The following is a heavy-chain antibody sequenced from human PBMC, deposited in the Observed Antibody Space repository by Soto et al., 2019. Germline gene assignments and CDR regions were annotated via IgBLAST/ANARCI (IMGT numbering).Heavy chain of an antibody. J-gene: IGHJ4*02. D-gene: IGHD6-6*01. Sequence: EVQLVETGGDLIQPGGSLRLSCAASGFTVSGNYMSWVRQAPGKGLEWVSVIYNGGGTYYADSVKGRFTISRDNSKNTLYLQMNSLRAEDTTVYYCASTRGSSYDYWGQGTLVTVSS. CDR1: GFTVSGNY. CDR2: IYNGGGT. CDR3: ASTRGSSYDY. V-gene: IGHV3-53*02.